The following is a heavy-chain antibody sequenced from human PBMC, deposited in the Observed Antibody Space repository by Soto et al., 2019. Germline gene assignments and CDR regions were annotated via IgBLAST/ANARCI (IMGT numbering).Heavy chain of an antibody. CDR3: ARDSDYGSNSGWLDP. J-gene: IGHJ5*02. CDR1: GFTCSNYG. V-gene: IGHV3-33*01. CDR2: IWYDGSNK. Sequence: QVQLVESGGGVVQPGRSLRLSCAASGFTCSNYGMHVVRQAAGKGLEWVAVIWYDGSNKYYGDYVKGRFTISRDYSKHTMFLQMNIMSAEDTALYYCARDSDYGSNSGWLDPLGQGNLVTLSS. D-gene: IGHD3-10*01.